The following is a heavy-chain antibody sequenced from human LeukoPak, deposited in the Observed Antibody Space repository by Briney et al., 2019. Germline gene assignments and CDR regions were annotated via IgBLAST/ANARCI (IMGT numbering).Heavy chain of an antibody. CDR1: GFTFSSYW. V-gene: IGHV3-74*01. CDR3: ARGPPHGYSSSWYLSWGGGRNYGMDV. D-gene: IGHD6-13*01. J-gene: IGHJ6*02. CDR2: INSDGSST. Sequence: GGSLRLSCAASGFTFSSYWMHWVRQAPGKGLVWVSRINSDGSSTSYADSVKGRFTISRDNAKNTLYLQMNSLRAEDTAVYYCARGPPHGYSSSWYLSWGGGRNYGMDVWGQGTTVTVSS.